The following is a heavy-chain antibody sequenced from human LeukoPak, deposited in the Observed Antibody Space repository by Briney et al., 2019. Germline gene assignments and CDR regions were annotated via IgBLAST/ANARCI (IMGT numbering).Heavy chain of an antibody. J-gene: IGHJ4*02. Sequence: GASVKVSCKASGYTFTSYGISWVRQAPGQGLEWMGWISAYNGNTNYAQKLQGRVTMTTDTSTSTAYMELRSLRSDDTAVCYCARDWDDYYDSSGYDYWGQGTLVTVSS. V-gene: IGHV1-18*01. D-gene: IGHD3-22*01. CDR1: GYTFTSYG. CDR2: ISAYNGNT. CDR3: ARDWDDYYDSSGYDY.